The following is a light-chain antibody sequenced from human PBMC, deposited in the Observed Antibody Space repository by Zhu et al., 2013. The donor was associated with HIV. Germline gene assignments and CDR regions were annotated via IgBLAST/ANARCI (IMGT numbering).Light chain of an antibody. CDR1: SSDVGGYNY. CDR2: DVS. V-gene: IGLV2-14*03. CDR3: SAYTSTSTLL. J-gene: IGLJ2*01. Sequence: QSALTQPASVSGSPGQSITISCTGTSSDVGGYNYVSWYQQHPGKDPKVLIYDVSNRPSGLSNRFSGSKSSNTAFLTISGLQAEDEADYYCSAYTSTSTLLFGGGTKLTVL.